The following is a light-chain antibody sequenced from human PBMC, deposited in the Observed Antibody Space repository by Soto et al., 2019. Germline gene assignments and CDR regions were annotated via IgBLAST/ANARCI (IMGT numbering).Light chain of an antibody. CDR3: QQTYSSPYT. V-gene: IGKV1-39*01. Sequence: DIQMTQSPSSLSASVGDRVTITCRASQTISTCLNWYQQKPGKAPNLLIYAASSLQSGVPSRFSGSGSGTDFTLTISSLQPEDFATYSCQQTYSSPYTFGQGTKLEIK. CDR1: QTISTC. CDR2: AAS. J-gene: IGKJ2*01.